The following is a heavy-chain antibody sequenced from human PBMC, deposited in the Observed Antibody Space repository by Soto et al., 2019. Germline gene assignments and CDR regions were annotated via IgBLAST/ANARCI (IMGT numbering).Heavy chain of an antibody. CDR3: ARVYSGSYSDS. CDR1: GASIRSNNR. J-gene: IGHJ4*02. V-gene: IGHV4-4*02. Sequence: QVQLQESGPGLVKPSGTLSLTCAVSGASIRSNNRWSWVRQSPGKGLEWIGEIFHSGSTNYNPSLTPRLTISVATSKNQFSLKLSSVTAAATAVYYCARVYSGSYSDSWGRGTLVTVSS. D-gene: IGHD1-26*01. CDR2: IFHSGST.